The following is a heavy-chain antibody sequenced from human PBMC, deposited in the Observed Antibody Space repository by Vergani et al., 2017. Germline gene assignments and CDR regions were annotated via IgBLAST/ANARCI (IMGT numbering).Heavy chain of an antibody. CDR1: GGSMSDFY. J-gene: IGHJ4*02. CDR3: AISIAAAGKLTLDY. CDR2: IYYSGST. Sequence: QVHLQESGPGVVKPSDTLSLPCTVPGGSMSDFYWTWIRQPAGRGLECIVYIYYSGSTYYNPSLKSRVTIAVDTSKNQFSLKLSSVTAADTAVYYFAISIAAAGKLTLDYGGQGTLVTV. V-gene: IGHV4-59*06. D-gene: IGHD6-13*01.